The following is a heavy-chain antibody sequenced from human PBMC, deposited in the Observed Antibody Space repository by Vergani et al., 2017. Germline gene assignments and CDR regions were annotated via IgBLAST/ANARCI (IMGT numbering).Heavy chain of an antibody. CDR1: GFTFSSYW. V-gene: IGHV3-7*01. J-gene: IGHJ5*02. D-gene: IGHD4-23*01. CDR2: IKQDGSEK. CDR3: ARDRYYGGNWFDP. Sequence: EVQLVESGGGLVQPGGSLRLSCAASGFTFSSYWMSWVRQAPGKGLEWVANIKQDGSEKYYVDSVKGRFTISRDNSKNTLYLQMNSLRAEDTAVYYCARDRYYGGNWFDPWGQGTLVTVSS.